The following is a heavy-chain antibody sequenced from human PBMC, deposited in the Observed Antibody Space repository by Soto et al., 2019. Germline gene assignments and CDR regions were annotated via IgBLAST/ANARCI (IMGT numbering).Heavy chain of an antibody. CDR2: ISTYNGDT. CDR3: ARGDSTGSPRGWFDP. D-gene: IGHD6-19*01. Sequence: QVQLVQSVTEVKKPGASVQVSCKASGYSFTSYGINWVRQAPGQGLEWMGWISTYNGDTNYAQKFQGRVTMTTDTSTTTAYMELRRLTSADTAVYFCARGDSTGSPRGWFDPWGQGPVVTVSS. J-gene: IGHJ5*02. CDR1: GYSFTSYG. V-gene: IGHV1-18*04.